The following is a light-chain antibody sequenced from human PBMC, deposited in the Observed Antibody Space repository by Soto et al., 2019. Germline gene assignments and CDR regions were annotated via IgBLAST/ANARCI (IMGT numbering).Light chain of an antibody. CDR1: QSVLYSSNNKNY. V-gene: IGKV4-1*01. CDR3: QQYYSTHRT. CDR2: WAS. Sequence: DIVMTQSPDSLAVSLGERATINCKSSQSVLYSSNNKNYLAWYQQKPGQPPKLLIYWASTRESGVPDRFSGSGSGIDFTLTISSLQAEDVAVYYCQQYYSTHRTFGQGTKVEIK. J-gene: IGKJ1*01.